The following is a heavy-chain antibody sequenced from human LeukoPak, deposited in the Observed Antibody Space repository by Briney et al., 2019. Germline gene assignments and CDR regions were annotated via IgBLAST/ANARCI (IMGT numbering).Heavy chain of an antibody. Sequence: GGSLRLSCAASGFTFSSYEMNWVRQAPGKGLEWVSYISSSGSTIYYADSVKGRFTISRDNAKNSLYPQMNSLRAEDTAVYYCARALLAGRYYYGMDVWGQGTTVTVSS. CDR3: ARALLAGRYYYGMDV. J-gene: IGHJ6*02. V-gene: IGHV3-48*03. CDR2: ISSSGSTI. CDR1: GFTFSSYE. D-gene: IGHD3-3*02.